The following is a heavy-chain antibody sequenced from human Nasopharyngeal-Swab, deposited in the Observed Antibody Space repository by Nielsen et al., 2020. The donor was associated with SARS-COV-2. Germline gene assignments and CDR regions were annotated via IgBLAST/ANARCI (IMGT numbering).Heavy chain of an antibody. CDR2: IYYSGGT. Sequence: SETLSLTCTVSGASISSGGHSWTWIRRHPGRGLEWIGSIYYSGGTHYNPSLQSRLTISFDTSKNQFSLTLSSVTAADTAVYYCARDLPGSGFSSWGQGTLVIVSS. V-gene: IGHV4-31*03. CDR1: GASISSGGHS. J-gene: IGHJ4*02. D-gene: IGHD3-22*01. CDR3: ARDLPGSGFSS.